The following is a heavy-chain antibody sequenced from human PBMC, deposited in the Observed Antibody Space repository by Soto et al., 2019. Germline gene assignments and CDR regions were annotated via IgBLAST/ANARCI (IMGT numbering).Heavy chain of an antibody. CDR3: VSRIPSWVFDY. Sequence: RLSCGASGLSVSDNYMGWVRRAPGRGLEWVSVMYAGGDTHYADSVKGRFTISRDKSENTLYLQMNSLRDEDTGVYFCVSRIPSWVFDYWGLGTLATVSS. V-gene: IGHV3-53*01. D-gene: IGHD2-21*01. J-gene: IGHJ4*01. CDR2: MYAGGDT. CDR1: GLSVSDNY.